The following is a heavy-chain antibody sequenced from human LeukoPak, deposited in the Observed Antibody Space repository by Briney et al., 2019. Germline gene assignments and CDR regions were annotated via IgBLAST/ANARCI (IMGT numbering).Heavy chain of an antibody. CDR1: GGTFSSYA. CDR2: IIPIFGTA. V-gene: IGHV1-69*05. J-gene: IGHJ5*02. D-gene: IGHD3-16*02. CDR3: ARLTAWGSYRYDP. Sequence: GASVKVSSKASGGTFSSYAISWVRQAPGQGLEWMGRIIPIFGTANYAQKFQGRVTITTDESTSTAYMELSSLRSEDTAVYYCARLTAWGSYRYDPWGQGTLVTVSS.